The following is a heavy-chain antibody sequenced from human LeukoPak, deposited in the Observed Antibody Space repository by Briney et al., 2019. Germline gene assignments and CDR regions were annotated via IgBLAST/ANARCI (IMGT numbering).Heavy chain of an antibody. V-gene: IGHV3-21*01. D-gene: IGHD2-2*01. CDR1: GFTFSSYS. Sequence: GGSLRLSCAASGFTFSSYSMNWVRQAPGKGLEWVSSISSSSSYIYYADSVKGRFTISRDNAKNSLYLQMNSLRAEDTAVYYCAREYCSSTSCYLFRAFDIWGQGTMVTVSS. CDR3: AREYCSSTSCYLFRAFDI. J-gene: IGHJ3*02. CDR2: ISSSSSYI.